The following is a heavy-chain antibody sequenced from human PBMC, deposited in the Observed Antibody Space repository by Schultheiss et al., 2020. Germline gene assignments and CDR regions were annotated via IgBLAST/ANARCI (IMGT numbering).Heavy chain of an antibody. Sequence: SETLSLTCAVYGGSFSGYYWGWIRQPPGKGLAWIGCIYYSGSTYYNPSLKGRVTISVDTSKNQSSLKLSSVTAADTAVYYCARGAPGHYGSGIDYWGQGTLVTVSS. D-gene: IGHD3-10*01. CDR3: ARGAPGHYGSGIDY. V-gene: IGHV4-34*01. J-gene: IGHJ4*02. CDR2: IYYSGST. CDR1: GGSFSGYY.